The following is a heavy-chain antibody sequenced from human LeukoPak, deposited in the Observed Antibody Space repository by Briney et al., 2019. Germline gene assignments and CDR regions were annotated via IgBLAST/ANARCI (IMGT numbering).Heavy chain of an antibody. CDR2: ISGSGGST. CDR1: GFTFSSYA. Sequence: PGGSLRLSCAASGFTFSSYAMSWVRQAPGKGLEWVSAISGSGGSTYYADSVKGRFTISRDNSKNTLYLQMNSLRAEDTAVYYCARYNWNYVVYYYGMDVWGQGTTVTVSS. D-gene: IGHD1-7*01. CDR3: ARYNWNYVVYYYGMDV. V-gene: IGHV3-23*01. J-gene: IGHJ6*02.